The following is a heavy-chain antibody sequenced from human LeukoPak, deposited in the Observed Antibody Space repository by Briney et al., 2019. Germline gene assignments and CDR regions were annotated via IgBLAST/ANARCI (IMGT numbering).Heavy chain of an antibody. Sequence: GGSLRLSCAASGFTFSRYWMTWVRQAPGKGLEWVANIKDDGRQKYYLDSVKGRFTISRDNAKNSLYLQMNSLRAEDTALYYCAIDDSRGWPYWGPGTLVTVSS. CDR1: GFTFSRYW. J-gene: IGHJ4*02. CDR3: AIDDSRGWPY. CDR2: IKDDGRQK. D-gene: IGHD3-22*01. V-gene: IGHV3-7*01.